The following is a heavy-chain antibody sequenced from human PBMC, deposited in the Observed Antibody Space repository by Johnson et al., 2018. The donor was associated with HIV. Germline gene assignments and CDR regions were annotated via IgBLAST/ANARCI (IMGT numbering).Heavy chain of an antibody. CDR3: AKERGKRWLHPRDAFDI. J-gene: IGHJ3*02. Sequence: QVQLVESGGGVVQPGRSLRLSCAASGFTFNSYGMHWVRQAPGKGLEWVAVISYDGSNKYYADSVKGRFTISRDNSKNTLYLRMNSLRVEDTAVYYCAKERGKRWLHPRDAFDIWGQGTMVTVSS. CDR1: GFTFNSYG. V-gene: IGHV3-30*18. D-gene: IGHD5-24*01. CDR2: ISYDGSNK.